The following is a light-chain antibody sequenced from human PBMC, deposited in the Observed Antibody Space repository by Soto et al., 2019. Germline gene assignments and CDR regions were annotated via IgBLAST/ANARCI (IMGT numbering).Light chain of an antibody. Sequence: IVMTQSPATLSVSPGERATLSCRASQSVSSSLAWYQQKPGQAPRLLIYSASTRATGIPARFSGSGSGTEFTLTISSLQSEDFAVYYCQQYNYWPPFFGGGTKVDIK. CDR2: SAS. CDR1: QSVSSS. V-gene: IGKV3-15*01. J-gene: IGKJ4*01. CDR3: QQYNYWPPF.